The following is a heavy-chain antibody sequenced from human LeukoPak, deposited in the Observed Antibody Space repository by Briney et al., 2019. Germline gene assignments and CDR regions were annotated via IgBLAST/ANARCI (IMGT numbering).Heavy chain of an antibody. Sequence: PGGSLILSCAASGFTFSTYAMSWVRQAPGKGLEWVSAISGSGGSTYYADSVKGRFTISRDNSKNTLYLQMNSLRAEDTAVYYCAKDRGIAVAATGDYWGQGTLVTVSS. CDR2: ISGSGGST. D-gene: IGHD6-19*01. CDR3: AKDRGIAVAATGDY. CDR1: GFTFSTYA. J-gene: IGHJ4*02. V-gene: IGHV3-23*01.